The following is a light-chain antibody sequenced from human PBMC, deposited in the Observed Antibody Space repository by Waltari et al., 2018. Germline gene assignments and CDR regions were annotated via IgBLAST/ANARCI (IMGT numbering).Light chain of an antibody. Sequence: QSVLTQPPSASGTPGQRVTISCSGNSSNIGNNIVNWYQQPPGTAPKPLIYTTSQRPSGVPYRFSGSKSGTSASLAISGLQSEDEADYYCATWDDSLNGPVFGGGTKLTVL. CDR2: TTS. CDR3: ATWDDSLNGPV. V-gene: IGLV1-44*01. CDR1: SSNIGNNI. J-gene: IGLJ2*01.